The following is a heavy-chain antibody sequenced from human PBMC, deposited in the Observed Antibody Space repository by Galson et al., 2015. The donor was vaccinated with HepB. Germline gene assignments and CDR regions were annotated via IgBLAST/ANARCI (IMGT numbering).Heavy chain of an antibody. CDR1: GFTFSSYA. Sequence: SLRLSCAASGFTFSSYAMSWVRQAPGKGLEWVSAISGSGGSTYYADSVKGRFTISRDNSKNTLYLQMNSLRAEDTAVYYCAKAHDSSGSLFDYWGQGTLVTVSS. CDR2: ISGSGGST. D-gene: IGHD3-22*01. J-gene: IGHJ4*02. V-gene: IGHV3-23*01. CDR3: AKAHDSSGSLFDY.